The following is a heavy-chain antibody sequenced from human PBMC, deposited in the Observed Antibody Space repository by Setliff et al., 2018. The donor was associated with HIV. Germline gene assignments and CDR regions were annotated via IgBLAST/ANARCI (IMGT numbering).Heavy chain of an antibody. D-gene: IGHD2-15*01. J-gene: IGHJ4*02. Sequence: SETLSLTCAVSGGSISSHYWSWIRQPPGKGLEWIGYIHYTGSTFYNPSLKSRLTISVDTSKNHLSLKVSSLTAADTAVYYCARQVPNLGTYSSGGSDYWGRGTLVTVSS. CDR1: GGSISSHY. V-gene: IGHV4-59*08. CDR3: ARQVPNLGTYSSGGSDY. CDR2: IHYTGST.